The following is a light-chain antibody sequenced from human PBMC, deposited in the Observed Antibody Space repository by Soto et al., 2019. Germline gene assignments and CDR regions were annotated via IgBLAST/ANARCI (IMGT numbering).Light chain of an antibody. Sequence: EVVLTQSPATLSLSPGERATLSCRASQSVFGYLAWYQHKPGQAPRPLIYDAYKRATGVPARFSGSESETDFTLIISSLEPEDFAVYYCQQRSDSPPLTFGGGTKVEIK. CDR2: DAY. CDR3: QQRSDSPPLT. J-gene: IGKJ4*01. V-gene: IGKV3-11*01. CDR1: QSVFGY.